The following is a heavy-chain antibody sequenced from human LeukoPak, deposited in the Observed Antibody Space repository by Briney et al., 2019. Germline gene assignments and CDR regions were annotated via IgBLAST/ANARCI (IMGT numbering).Heavy chain of an antibody. J-gene: IGHJ6*02. V-gene: IGHV3-23*01. Sequence: GGSLRLSCAASGFTFSSYAMSWVRQAPGKGLEWVSGISSSGSGGSTYYADSVKGRFTISRDNSKNTLYLQMNSLRAEDTAVYYCATLHVAVTVYPWPKGGMDVWGQGTTVTVSS. CDR3: ATLHVAVTVYPWPKGGMDV. CDR2: ISSSGSGGST. CDR1: GFTFSSYA. D-gene: IGHD2-21*02.